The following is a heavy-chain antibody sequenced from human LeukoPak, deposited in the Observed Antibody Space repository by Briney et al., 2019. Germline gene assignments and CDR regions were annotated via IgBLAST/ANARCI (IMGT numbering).Heavy chain of an antibody. CDR3: ARDLQLWFFGAFDI. CDR2: IYTSGST. J-gene: IGHJ3*02. D-gene: IGHD5-18*01. CDR1: GGSISSGGYY. Sequence: PSETLSLTCTVSGGSISSGGYYWSWIRQPAGKGLEWIGRIYTSGSTNYNPSLKSRVTMSVDTSKNQFSLKLSSVTAADTAVYYCARDLQLWFFGAFDIWGQGTMVTVSS. V-gene: IGHV4-61*02.